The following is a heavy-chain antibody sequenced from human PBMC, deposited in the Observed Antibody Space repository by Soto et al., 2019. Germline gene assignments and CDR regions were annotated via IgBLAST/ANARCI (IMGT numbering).Heavy chain of an antibody. D-gene: IGHD2-2*01. Sequence: QVQLVQSGAEVKKPGASVKVSCKASGYTFTSYDINWVRQATGQGLEWMGWMNPNIGNTDYAKKFQGRITMTRNTSISTAYMMLSSLSSEDTAVYYCARRFAAASDYWGQGTLLTVSS. J-gene: IGHJ4*02. V-gene: IGHV1-8*01. CDR2: MNPNIGNT. CDR3: ARRFAAASDY. CDR1: GYTFTSYD.